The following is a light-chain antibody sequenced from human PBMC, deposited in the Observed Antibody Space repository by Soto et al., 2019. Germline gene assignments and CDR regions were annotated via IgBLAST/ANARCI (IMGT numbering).Light chain of an antibody. CDR2: GAS. CDR3: QQYRHWPLT. CDR1: QSFSSTY. J-gene: IGKJ4*01. V-gene: IGKV3-15*01. Sequence: EIVLTQSPGTLSLSPGERATLSCRASQSFSSTYLAWYQQRPGQAPRLLIYGASTRATGIPARFSGSGSGTEFTLTISSLQSEDFAVYYCQQYRHWPLTFGGGTKVEIK.